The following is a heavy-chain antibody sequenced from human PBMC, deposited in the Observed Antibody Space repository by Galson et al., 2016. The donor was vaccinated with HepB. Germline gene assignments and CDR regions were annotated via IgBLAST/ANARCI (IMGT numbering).Heavy chain of an antibody. J-gene: IGHJ4*02. Sequence: SLRLSCAASGFTFSTYTMSWVRQSPGKGLEWLSYITGGTMTMYYADSVKGRFTISRDNAKNSLFLQMNSLRDEDTAVYYCARERGGYYFDYWGPGTLVTVSS. D-gene: IGHD1-26*01. CDR2: ITGGTMTM. CDR1: GFTFSTYT. V-gene: IGHV3-48*02. CDR3: ARERGGYYFDY.